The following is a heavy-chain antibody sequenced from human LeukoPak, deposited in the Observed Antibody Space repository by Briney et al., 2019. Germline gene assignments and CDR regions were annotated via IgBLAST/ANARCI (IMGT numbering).Heavy chain of an antibody. CDR1: GFTVSSNY. D-gene: IGHD6-13*01. CDR3: AKVFRGSIAAAGTFDY. CDR2: IYSGGST. J-gene: IGHJ4*02. V-gene: IGHV3-53*01. Sequence: PGGSLRLSCAASGFTVSSNYMSWVRQAPGKGLEWVSVIYSGGSTYYADSVKGRFTISRDNSKNTLYLQMNSLRAEDTAVYYCAKVFRGSIAAAGTFDYWGQGTLVTVSS.